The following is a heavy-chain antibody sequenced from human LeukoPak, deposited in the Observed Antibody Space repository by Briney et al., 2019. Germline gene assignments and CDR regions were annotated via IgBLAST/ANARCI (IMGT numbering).Heavy chain of an antibody. J-gene: IGHJ4*02. D-gene: IGHD4-17*01. V-gene: IGHV5-51*01. CDR1: GYIFTSYW. Sequence: GASLQISCKGSGYIFTSYWIGWVRQLPGKGLEWMGIIYPGDSDTRYSPSFQGQVTISADKSISTAYLQWSSLKASDTAMYYCARQVDGDYDFDYWGQGTLVTVSS. CDR3: ARQVDGDYDFDY. CDR2: IYPGDSDT.